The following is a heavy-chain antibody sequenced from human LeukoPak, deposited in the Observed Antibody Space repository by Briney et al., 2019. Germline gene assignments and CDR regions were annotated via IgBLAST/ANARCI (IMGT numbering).Heavy chain of an antibody. J-gene: IGHJ4*02. V-gene: IGHV4-59*08. CDR2: IYYSGST. D-gene: IGHD6-13*01. CDR3: ARLEMGYSSSWYFDY. CDR1: GGSISSYY. Sequence: SETLSLTCTVSGGSISSYYWSWIRQPPGKGLEWIGYIYYSGSTNYNPSLKSRVTISVDTSKNQFSLKLSSVTAADTAVYYCARLEMGYSSSWYFDYWGQGTLVTVSS.